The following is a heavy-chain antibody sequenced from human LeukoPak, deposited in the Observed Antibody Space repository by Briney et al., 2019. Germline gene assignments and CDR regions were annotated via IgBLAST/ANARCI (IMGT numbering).Heavy chain of an antibody. CDR3: AKRDELRITMIVVVSFDY. Sequence: GGSLRLXCGASGFTLSSYAMSLDRPAPGKGAGWVSAISGSGGSTYYADSVKGRFTISRDNSKNTLYLQMNSLRAEDTAVYYCAKRDELRITMIVVVSFDYWGQGTLVTVSS. CDR1: GFTLSSYA. J-gene: IGHJ4*02. CDR2: ISGSGGST. D-gene: IGHD3-22*01. V-gene: IGHV3-23*01.